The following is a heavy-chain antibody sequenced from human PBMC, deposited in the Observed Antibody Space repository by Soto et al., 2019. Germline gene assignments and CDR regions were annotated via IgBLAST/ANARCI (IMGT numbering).Heavy chain of an antibody. CDR1: GGSISSGGYY. CDR3: ARGGGVPAATWFDP. D-gene: IGHD2-2*01. J-gene: IGHJ5*02. V-gene: IGHV4-31*03. Sequence: SETLSLTCTVSGGSISSGGYYWSWIRQHPGKGLEWIGYIYYSGSTYYNPSLKSRVTISVDTSKNQFSMKLSSVTAADTVVFYCARGGGVPAATWFDPWGQGTLVTVSS. CDR2: IYYSGST.